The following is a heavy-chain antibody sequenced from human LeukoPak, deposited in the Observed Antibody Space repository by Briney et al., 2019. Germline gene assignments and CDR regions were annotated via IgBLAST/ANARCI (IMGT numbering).Heavy chain of an antibody. D-gene: IGHD2/OR15-2a*01. Sequence: GRSLRLSCAASGFTFSGHAMHWVRQAPGKGLEWVAIISYDGSNKYYADSVKGRFTISRDNPKNTLYLQMNSLRAEDTAVYHCAKPYPLHSPRKIDYFDYWGQGTLVTVSS. CDR3: AKPYPLHSPRKIDYFDY. CDR2: ISYDGSNK. V-gene: IGHV3-30-3*02. J-gene: IGHJ4*02. CDR1: GFTFSGHA.